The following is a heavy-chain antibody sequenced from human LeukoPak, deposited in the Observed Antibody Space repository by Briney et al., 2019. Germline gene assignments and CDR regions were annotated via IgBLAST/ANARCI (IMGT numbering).Heavy chain of an antibody. CDR2: IYSGGST. Sequence: GGSLRLSCAASGFTVSSNYMSGVREAPGEGLEGGSVIYSGGSTYYADPVTGRFTISREHSTNTLYLQMNSLSAEDTAVYYCARDDYGDYVRFPSWGQGTLVTVSS. V-gene: IGHV3-66*01. CDR1: GFTVSSNY. J-gene: IGHJ5*02. D-gene: IGHD4-17*01. CDR3: ARDDYGDYVRFPS.